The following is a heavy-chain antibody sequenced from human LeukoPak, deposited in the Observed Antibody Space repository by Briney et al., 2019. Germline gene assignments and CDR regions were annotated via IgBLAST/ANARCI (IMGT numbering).Heavy chain of an antibody. Sequence: GGSLRLSCAASGFTLSSYAMHWVRQAPGKGLEWVAVTSYDGRNKDYADSVKGRFNISRDNSKNTLFLQMNSLTTEDTAVYYCTVPYGSDWYDAFDIWGQGTMVTVSS. V-gene: IGHV3-30*04. CDR2: TSYDGRNK. CDR1: GFTLSSYA. D-gene: IGHD6-19*01. CDR3: TVPYGSDWYDAFDI. J-gene: IGHJ3*02.